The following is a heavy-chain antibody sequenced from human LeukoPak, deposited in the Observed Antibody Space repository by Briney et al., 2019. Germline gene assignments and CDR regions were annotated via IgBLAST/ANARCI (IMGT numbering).Heavy chain of an antibody. Sequence: QSGGSLRLSCAASGFAFTDYAISWVRQAPGKGLEWVSAITDSGGATYYADSVKGRFTISRDNSKNTLYLQMNSLRGGDTAIYYCAKAYTRSWYAAFDIWGQGTMVTISS. CDR3: AKAYTRSWYAAFDI. CDR2: ITDSGGAT. D-gene: IGHD6-13*01. V-gene: IGHV3-23*01. J-gene: IGHJ3*02. CDR1: GFAFTDYA.